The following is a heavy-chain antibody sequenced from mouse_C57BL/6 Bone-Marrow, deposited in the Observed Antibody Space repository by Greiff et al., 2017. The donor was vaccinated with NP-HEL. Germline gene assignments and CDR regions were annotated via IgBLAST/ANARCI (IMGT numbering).Heavy chain of an antibody. V-gene: IGHV5-16*01. CDR3: ARDSIAYDGYYYFDY. CDR2: INYDGSST. Sequence: EVKLMESEGGLVQPGSSMKLSCTASGFTFSAYYMAWVRQVPEKGLEWVANINYDGSSTYYLDSLKSRFIISRDNAKNILYLQMSSLKSEDTDTYYCARDSIAYDGYYYFDYWGQGTTLTVSS. D-gene: IGHD2-3*01. J-gene: IGHJ2*01. CDR1: GFTFSAYY.